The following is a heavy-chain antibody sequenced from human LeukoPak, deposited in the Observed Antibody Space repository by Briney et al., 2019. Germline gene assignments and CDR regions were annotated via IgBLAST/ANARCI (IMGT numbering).Heavy chain of an antibody. D-gene: IGHD6-19*01. J-gene: IGHJ4*02. Sequence: GGSLRLSCAASGFTFSSYAMSWVRQAPGKGLEWVSSISSSSSYIYYADSVKGRFTISRDNAKNSLYLQMNSLRAEDTAVYYCAREEAVAGTRFDYWGQGTLVTVSS. CDR1: GFTFSSYA. CDR2: ISSSSSYI. V-gene: IGHV3-21*01. CDR3: AREEAVAGTRFDY.